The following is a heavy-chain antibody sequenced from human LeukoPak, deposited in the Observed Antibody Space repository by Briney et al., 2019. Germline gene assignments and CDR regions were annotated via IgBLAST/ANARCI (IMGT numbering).Heavy chain of an antibody. CDR1: GNTSTAYY. CDR3: ARILGSSGELPTY. V-gene: IGHV1-2*02. Sequence: GASVKVSCKASGNTSTAYYLHWVRQAPGQGLEWMGWINPNGGGTTYAQKFQGRVTVTSDTSISTTYMELSRLRSDDTAVYYCARILGSSGELPTYWGQGTLVTVSS. D-gene: IGHD1-26*01. J-gene: IGHJ4*02. CDR2: INPNGGGT.